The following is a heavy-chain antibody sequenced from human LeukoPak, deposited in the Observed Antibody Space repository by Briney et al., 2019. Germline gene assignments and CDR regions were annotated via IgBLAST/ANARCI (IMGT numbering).Heavy chain of an antibody. J-gene: IGHJ3*02. Sequence: GGSLRLSCAASGFTFSRYSMNWVRQAPGKGLEWGSSISISSSYIYYADSVRGLFTISRDNAKSSLYLQMNSLRAEDTAVYYCASSPYRIPNDAFDIWGQGTMVTVSS. CDR3: ASSPYRIPNDAFDI. D-gene: IGHD3-16*02. CDR2: ISISSSYI. V-gene: IGHV3-21*01. CDR1: GFTFSRYS.